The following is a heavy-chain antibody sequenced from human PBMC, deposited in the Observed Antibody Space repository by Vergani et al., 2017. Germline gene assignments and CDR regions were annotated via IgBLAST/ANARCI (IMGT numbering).Heavy chain of an antibody. J-gene: IGHJ6*02. Sequence: EVQLVESGGGLVKRGGSLSLSCAASGFTFSSYSMNWVRQAPGKGLEWVSSISSSSRYIHYSDSLKGRFTISRDNAESSLYLQMNSLRAVDTGVYYCARDLYYFGSRSYHYFCYYGLDVWGQGTAVTVSS. CDR2: ISSSSRYI. V-gene: IGHV3-21*01. D-gene: IGHD3-10*01. CDR1: GFTFSSYS. CDR3: ARDLYYFGSRSYHYFCYYGLDV.